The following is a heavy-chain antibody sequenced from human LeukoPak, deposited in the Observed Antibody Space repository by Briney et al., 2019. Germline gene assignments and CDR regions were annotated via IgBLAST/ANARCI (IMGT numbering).Heavy chain of an antibody. Sequence: PGGSLRLSCAASGFTFSSYEMNWVRQAPGKGLEWVSYISRSGSAIYYADSVKGGFTISRDNAKNSLHLQMNSLRAEDTAVYYCARVGILSGYSFDYWGQGTLVTVSS. V-gene: IGHV3-48*03. CDR2: ISRSGSAI. CDR1: GFTFSSYE. J-gene: IGHJ4*02. CDR3: ARVGILSGYSFDY. D-gene: IGHD3-9*01.